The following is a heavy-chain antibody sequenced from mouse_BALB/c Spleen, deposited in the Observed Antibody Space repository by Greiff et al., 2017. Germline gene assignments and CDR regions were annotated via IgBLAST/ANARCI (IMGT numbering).Heavy chain of an antibody. V-gene: IGHV5-12-2*01. J-gene: IGHJ2*01. D-gene: IGHD1-1*01. Sequence: EVQLVESGGGLVQPGGSLKLSCAASGFTFSSYTMSWVRQTPEKRLEWVAYISNGGGSTYYPDTVKGRFTISRDNAKNTLYLQMSSLKSEDTAMYYCARHTGYYFDYWGQGTTLTVSS. CDR2: ISNGGGST. CDR1: GFTFSSYT. CDR3: ARHTGYYFDY.